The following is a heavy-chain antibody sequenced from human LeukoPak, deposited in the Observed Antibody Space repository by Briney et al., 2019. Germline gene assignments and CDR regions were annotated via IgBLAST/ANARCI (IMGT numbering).Heavy chain of an antibody. J-gene: IGHJ4*02. Sequence: SETLSLTCTVSGGSISSYYWSWIRQPPGKGLEWIGYIYYSGSTNYNPSLKSQVTISVDTSKNQFSLKLSSVTAADTAVYYCARGSYYYDSSGYPSRPYFDYWGQGTLVTVSS. CDR3: ARGSYYYDSSGYPSRPYFDY. D-gene: IGHD3-22*01. CDR1: GGSISSYY. CDR2: IYYSGST. V-gene: IGHV4-59*01.